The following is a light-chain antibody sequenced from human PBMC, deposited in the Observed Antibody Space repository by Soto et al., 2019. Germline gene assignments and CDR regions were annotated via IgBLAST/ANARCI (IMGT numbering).Light chain of an antibody. Sequence: DLLMTQSPSTLSASVGDRVTITCRASQSISSWLAWYQQKPGKAPKLLIYDASSLESGVPSRFSGSGSGTEFTLTISSLQPDDFAAYYCQQYNSYLYTFGQGTKLEIK. CDR1: QSISSW. CDR2: DAS. CDR3: QQYNSYLYT. V-gene: IGKV1-5*01. J-gene: IGKJ2*01.